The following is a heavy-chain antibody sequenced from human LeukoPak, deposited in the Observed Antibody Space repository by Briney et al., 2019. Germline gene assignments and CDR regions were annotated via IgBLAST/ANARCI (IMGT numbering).Heavy chain of an antibody. Sequence: GSSVKVSCKASGGTFNIYGISWVRQVPGQGLQWMGRIVPVFGSPNYAQIFQDRVTITADESTSTSYLELRSLRSEDTAVYYCTRDFDSGGYVRFDTWGQGTLVTVSS. V-gene: IGHV1-69*01. CDR2: IVPVFGSP. CDR1: GGTFNIYG. D-gene: IGHD3-22*01. J-gene: IGHJ5*02. CDR3: TRDFDSGGYVRFDT.